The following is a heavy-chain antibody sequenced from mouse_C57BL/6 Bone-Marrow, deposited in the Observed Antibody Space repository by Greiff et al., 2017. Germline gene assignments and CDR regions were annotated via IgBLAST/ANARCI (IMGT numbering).Heavy chain of an antibody. V-gene: IGHV5-6*02. Sequence: EVMLVESGGDLVKPGGSLKLSCAASGFTFSSYGMSWVRQTPDKRLEWVATISSGGSYTYYPDSVKGRFTISRDNAKNTLYLQMGSLKAEDTAMYYCARQGYGNYYFDYRGQGTTLTVSS. CDR2: ISSGGSYT. J-gene: IGHJ2*01. D-gene: IGHD2-1*01. CDR3: ARQGYGNYYFDY. CDR1: GFTFSSYG.